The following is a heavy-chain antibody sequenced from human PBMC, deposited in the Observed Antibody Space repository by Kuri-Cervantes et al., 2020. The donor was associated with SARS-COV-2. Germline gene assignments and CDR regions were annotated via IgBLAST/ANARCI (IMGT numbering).Heavy chain of an antibody. D-gene: IGHD1-26*01. V-gene: IGHV1-24*01. J-gene: IGHJ5*02. Sequence: GESLKISCKAPGGTFSSYAISWVRQAPGKGLEWMGGFDPEDGETIYAQKFQGRVTMTEDTSTDTAYMELSSLRSEDTAVYYCATGPPLVGATSLGGWFDPWGQGTLVTVSS. CDR1: GGTFSSYA. CDR3: ATGPPLVGATSLGGWFDP. CDR2: FDPEDGET.